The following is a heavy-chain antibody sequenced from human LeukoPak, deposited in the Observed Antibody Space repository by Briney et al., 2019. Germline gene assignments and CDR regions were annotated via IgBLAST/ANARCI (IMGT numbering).Heavy chain of an antibody. J-gene: IGHJ4*02. CDR3: VRDLRTDYAFDS. CDR2: INWDGYST. D-gene: IGHD4/OR15-4a*01. CDR1: GFIFDDYG. V-gene: IGHV3-20*04. Sequence: GGSLRLSCAASGFIFDDYGMTWARQGPGKGLEGVSGINWDGYSTGYADSVRGRFTISRDNAKSTLYLQMNSLRPEDTALYYCVRDLRTDYAFDSWGQGTLVTVSS.